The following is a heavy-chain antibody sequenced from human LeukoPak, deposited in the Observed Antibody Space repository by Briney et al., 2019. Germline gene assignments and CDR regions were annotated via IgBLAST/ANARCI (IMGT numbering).Heavy chain of an antibody. D-gene: IGHD4-17*01. CDR2: KESNGYT. Sequence: NASETLSLTCNLSGGSLSGLYWSWLRQPPGKGLEWIAYKESNGYTEYYPSLMSRVKISLDTSKNQLSLELTSVTAADTAVYYCARGVYGAYFDFWGQGTLVTVSS. V-gene: IGHV4-59*11. CDR1: GGSLSGLY. J-gene: IGHJ4*02. CDR3: ARGVYGAYFDF.